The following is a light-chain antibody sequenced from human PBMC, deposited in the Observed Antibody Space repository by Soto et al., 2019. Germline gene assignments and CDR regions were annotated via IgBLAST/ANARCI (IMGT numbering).Light chain of an antibody. CDR2: EVS. J-gene: IGLJ1*01. CDR1: SSDVGGYDY. CDR3: SSYSISTAYL. Sequence: QSALTQPASVSGSPGQSITISCTGTSSDVGGYDYVSWYQLHPGKAPKFMVFEVSLRPSGVSYRFSGSKSGNTASLTIPGLQAEDEADYFCSSYSISTAYLFGTGTKLTVL. V-gene: IGLV2-14*01.